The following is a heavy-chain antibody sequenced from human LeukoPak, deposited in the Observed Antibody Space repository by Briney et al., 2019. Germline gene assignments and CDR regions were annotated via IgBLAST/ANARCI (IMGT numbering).Heavy chain of an antibody. CDR2: FDPEDGET. Sequence: ASVKVSCKVSGYTLIELSMHWVRQAPGKGLEWMGGFDPEDGETIYAQKFQGRVTMTEDTSTDTAYMELSSLRSEDTAVYYCATGRGYSYGVPWFDPWGQGTLVTVSS. CDR3: ATGRGYSYGVPWFDP. CDR1: GYTLIELS. V-gene: IGHV1-24*01. J-gene: IGHJ5*02. D-gene: IGHD5-18*01.